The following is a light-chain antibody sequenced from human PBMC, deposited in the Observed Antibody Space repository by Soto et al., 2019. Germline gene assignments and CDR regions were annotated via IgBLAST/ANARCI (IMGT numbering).Light chain of an antibody. CDR3: QQYYSYLPLT. CDR2: AAS. CDR1: QGISSY. J-gene: IGKJ4*01. V-gene: IGKV1-8*01. Sequence: AIRMTQSPSSLSASTGDRVTITCRASQGISSYLAWYQQKPGKAPKPLIYAASTLQSGVPSRFSGSGSGTDFTLTISCLQSEDFATYYCQQYYSYLPLTFGGGTKVDIK.